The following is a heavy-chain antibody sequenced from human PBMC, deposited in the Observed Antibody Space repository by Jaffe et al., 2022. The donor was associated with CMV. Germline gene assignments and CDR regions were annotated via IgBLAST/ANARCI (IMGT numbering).Heavy chain of an antibody. D-gene: IGHD3-16*01. CDR3: ARGPGESDIVTAFDY. CDR1: GGSINSYY. CDR2: VYYSGNI. J-gene: IGHJ4*01. Sequence: QVQLQESGPGLVKPSETLSLTCTVSGGSINSYYWNWIRQPPGKGLEWIGYVYYSGNIHYKYYNPSLKSRLTMSVDTPKNQFSLELSSVTAADTAIYYCARGPGESDIVTAFDYWGHGTLVTVSS. V-gene: IGHV4-59*01.